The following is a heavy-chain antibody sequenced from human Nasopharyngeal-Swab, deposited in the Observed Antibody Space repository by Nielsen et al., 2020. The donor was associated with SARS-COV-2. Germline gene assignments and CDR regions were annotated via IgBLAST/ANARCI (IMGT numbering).Heavy chain of an antibody. Sequence: WIRQPPGKGLEWVANIKRDGSEKYYVDSVKGRFTISRDNAKNSLFLQMNSLRAEDTAVYYCARDGLAAADPAYNWFDPWGQGTLVTVSS. CDR2: IKRDGSEK. D-gene: IGHD6-13*01. J-gene: IGHJ5*02. V-gene: IGHV3-7*01. CDR3: ARDGLAAADPAYNWFDP.